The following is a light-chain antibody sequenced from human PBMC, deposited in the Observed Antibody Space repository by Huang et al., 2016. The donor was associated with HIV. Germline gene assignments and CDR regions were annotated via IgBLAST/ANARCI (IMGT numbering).Light chain of an antibody. J-gene: IGKJ3*01. CDR1: QSVGSH. CDR2: EAF. V-gene: IGKV3-11*01. Sequence: EIVLTQSPATLSLSPWESATLSCRASQSVGSHLAWYQQKPGQAPRLLIYEAFNRATGIRARVGGSGSGTDFTLTISSLEPEDFAVYYCQHRSSWPPLVTFGPGTKLDIK. CDR3: QHRSSWPPLVT.